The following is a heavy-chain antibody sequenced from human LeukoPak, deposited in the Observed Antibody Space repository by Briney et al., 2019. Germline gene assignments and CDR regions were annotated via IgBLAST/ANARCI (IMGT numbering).Heavy chain of an antibody. CDR1: GFPFDDYA. Sequence: PGGSLSLSCAAPGFPFDDYAMHWVRQAPGKGLEWVSGIIWNSGSIGYADSVKGRFTISRDNAKNSLYLQMNSLRAEDTALYYCAKGSYYDILTGYYEFDYWGQGTLVTVSS. CDR3: AKGSYYDILTGYYEFDY. J-gene: IGHJ4*02. D-gene: IGHD3-9*01. CDR2: IIWNSGSI. V-gene: IGHV3-9*01.